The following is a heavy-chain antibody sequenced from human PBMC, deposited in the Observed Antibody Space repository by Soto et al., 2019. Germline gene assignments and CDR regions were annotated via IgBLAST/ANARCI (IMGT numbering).Heavy chain of an antibody. V-gene: IGHV3-33*01. CDR1: GFTFSSYG. CDR3: ARDLGPRVVVPAAAVDY. D-gene: IGHD2-2*01. J-gene: IGHJ4*02. CDR2: IWYDGSNK. Sequence: GGSLRLSCAASGFTFSSYGMHWVRQAPGKGLEWVAVIWYDGSNKYYADSVKGRFTISRDNSKNTLYLQMNSLRAEDTAVYYCARDLGPRVVVPAAAVDYWGQGTLVTVSS.